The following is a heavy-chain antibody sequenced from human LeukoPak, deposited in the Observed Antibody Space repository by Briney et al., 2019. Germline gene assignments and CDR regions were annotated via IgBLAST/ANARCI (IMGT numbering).Heavy chain of an antibody. CDR1: GFTFSNYN. Sequence: GGSLRLSCAASGFTFSNYNMNWVRQAPGKGLEWVSSISSSSSYIYYADSVKGRFTISRDNAKNSLYLQMNSLKNEDTAVYYCVTEVSGSFPTWGQGTLVTVSS. V-gene: IGHV3-21*03. J-gene: IGHJ4*02. CDR3: VTEVSGSFPT. CDR2: ISSSSSYI. D-gene: IGHD1-26*01.